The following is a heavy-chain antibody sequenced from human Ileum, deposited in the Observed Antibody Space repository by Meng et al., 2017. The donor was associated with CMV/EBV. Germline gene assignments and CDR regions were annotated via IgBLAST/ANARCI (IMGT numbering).Heavy chain of an antibody. CDR3: ARAAARGVPVDL. J-gene: IGHJ5*02. Sequence: QLQGSGLRLLQTSTTLSLTCTVTGGSLTSYYWTWIRQPAGKGLEWIGRIHPTGTTDDNPSLRSRVSMSLDKSKNQFSLKLTSVTAADTAVYYCARAAARGVPVDLWGQGTLVTVSS. V-gene: IGHV4-4*07. D-gene: IGHD3-10*01. CDR2: IHPTGTT. CDR1: GGSLTSYY.